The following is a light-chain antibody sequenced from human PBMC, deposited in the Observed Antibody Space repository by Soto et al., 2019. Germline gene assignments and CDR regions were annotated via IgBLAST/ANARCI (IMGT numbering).Light chain of an antibody. Sequence: EIFLTQAPFTLSLSPDEIATLSCRASQSVSSNYLAWYQQKPGQAPRLLIYGASSRATGIPDRFSGSGSGTDFTLTISRLEPEDFAVYYCQQYGSSPMTFGQGTRLEIK. V-gene: IGKV3-20*01. CDR2: GAS. J-gene: IGKJ5*01. CDR3: QQYGSSPMT. CDR1: QSVSSNY.